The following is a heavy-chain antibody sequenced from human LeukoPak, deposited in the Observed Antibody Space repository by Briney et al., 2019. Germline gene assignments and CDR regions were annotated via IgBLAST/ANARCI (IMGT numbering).Heavy chain of an antibody. D-gene: IGHD3-10*01. J-gene: IGHJ4*02. CDR3: TAPLVVRALDY. CDR2: IKSKTDGGTT. CDR1: GFTFSNAW. V-gene: IGHV3-15*01. Sequence: GGSLRLSCTASGFTFSNAWMSRVRQAPGKGLEWVGRIKSKTDGGTTDYAAPVKGRFTISRDDSKNTLYLQMNSLKTEDTAVYYCTAPLVVRALDYWGQGTLVTVSS.